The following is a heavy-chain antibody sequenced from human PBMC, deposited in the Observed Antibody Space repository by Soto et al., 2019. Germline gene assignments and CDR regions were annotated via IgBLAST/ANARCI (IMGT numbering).Heavy chain of an antibody. CDR1: GYSFTSYW. D-gene: IGHD2-2*01. CDR2: IYPGDSDT. J-gene: IGHJ6*02. Sequence: GESLKISCKGSGYSFTSYWIGWVRQMPGKGLEWMGIIYPGDSDTRYSPSFQGQVTISADKSISTAYLQWSSLKASDTAMYYCARHIIGYCSSTSCYGMDVWGQGTTVTVSS. CDR3: ARHIIGYCSSTSCYGMDV. V-gene: IGHV5-51*01.